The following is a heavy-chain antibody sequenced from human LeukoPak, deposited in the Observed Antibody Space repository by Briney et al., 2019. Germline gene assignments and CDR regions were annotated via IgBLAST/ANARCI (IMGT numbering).Heavy chain of an antibody. Sequence: ASVKVSCKASGYTFTSYYMHWVRQAPGQGLEWMGIINPSGGSTSYAQKFQGRVTMTRDTSTSTVYMELSSLRSEDTAVYYCARGFHITIFGVATVRWLDPWGQGTLVTVSS. CDR3: ARGFHITIFGVATVRWLDP. D-gene: IGHD3-3*01. CDR1: GYTFTSYY. J-gene: IGHJ5*02. CDR2: INPSGGST. V-gene: IGHV1-46*01.